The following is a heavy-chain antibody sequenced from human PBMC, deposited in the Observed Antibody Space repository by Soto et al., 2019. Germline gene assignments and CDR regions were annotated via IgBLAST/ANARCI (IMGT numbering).Heavy chain of an antibody. CDR2: INAGNGNT. CDR3: VREGQWPV. Sequence: ASVKVSCTASGYTFTIYAMHWVRQAPGQRLEWMGWINAGNGNTKYSQKFQGRVTMTRDTSASTVYMELSSLRSEDTAVYYCVREGQWPVWGQGTLVTVSS. CDR1: GYTFTIYA. V-gene: IGHV1-3*01. J-gene: IGHJ4*02. D-gene: IGHD6-19*01.